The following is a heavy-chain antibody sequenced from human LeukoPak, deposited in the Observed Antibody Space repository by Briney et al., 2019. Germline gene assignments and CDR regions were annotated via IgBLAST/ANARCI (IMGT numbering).Heavy chain of an antibody. J-gene: IGHJ4*02. V-gene: IGHV1-46*01. CDR1: GYTFTSYY. CDR3: ARAGITMIPFDY. D-gene: IGHD3-22*01. CDR2: INPSGGST. Sequence: ASVKVSCKASGYTFTSYYMHWVRQAPGQGLEWMGIINPSGGSTSYAQKFQGRVTMTRDTSTSTVYMGLSSLRSEDTAVYYCARAGITMIPFDYWGQGTLVTVSS.